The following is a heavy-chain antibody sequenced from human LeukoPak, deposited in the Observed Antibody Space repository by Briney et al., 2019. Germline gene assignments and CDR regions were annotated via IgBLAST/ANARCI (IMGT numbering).Heavy chain of an antibody. Sequence: GGSLRLSCAASGFTFSYYAMRWVRQAPGKGLEWVAVISNDGSKKFYVDSVKGRFTVSSDKSTDTLYLQMNSLRPEDTAVYYCAKDRSPTGSYYGMDVWGQGTTVIVSS. D-gene: IGHD1-1*01. CDR2: ISNDGSKK. CDR1: GFTFSYYA. J-gene: IGHJ6*02. CDR3: AKDRSPTGSYYGMDV. V-gene: IGHV3-30*18.